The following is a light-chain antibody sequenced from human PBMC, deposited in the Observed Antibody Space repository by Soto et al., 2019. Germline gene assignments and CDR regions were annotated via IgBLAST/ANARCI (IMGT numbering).Light chain of an antibody. V-gene: IGLV2-14*01. CDR2: DVS. J-gene: IGLJ1*01. CDR1: SSDVGGYSY. CDR3: ASYTPSSSYV. Sequence: ALNRAASGTGFPGQSSAIFYNRTSSDVGGYSYVSWYQQQPGKAPKLVISDVSNRPSGVSDRFSGSKSGNTASLTISGLQTEDEADYYCASYTPSSSYVFGTGTKVTVL.